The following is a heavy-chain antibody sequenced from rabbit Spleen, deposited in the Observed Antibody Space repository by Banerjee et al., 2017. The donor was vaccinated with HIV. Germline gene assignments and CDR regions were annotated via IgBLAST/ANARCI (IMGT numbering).Heavy chain of an antibody. D-gene: IGHD2-1*01. V-gene: IGHV1S45*01. CDR1: VFSFSSNYD. J-gene: IGHJ4*01. Sequence: QEQLVESGGGLVKPGASLTLTCTASVFSFSSNYDMCWVRQAPGKGLEWIGCIYTGNGKTYYASWAKGRFTISKSSSTTVTLQMTSLTDADTATFFCGRAGEGGYGYLDLWGPGTLVTVS. CDR2: IYTGNGKT. CDR3: GRAGEGGYGYLDL.